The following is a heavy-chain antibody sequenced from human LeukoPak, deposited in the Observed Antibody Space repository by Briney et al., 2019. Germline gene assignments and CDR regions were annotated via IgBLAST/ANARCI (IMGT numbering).Heavy chain of an antibody. CDR2: IKQDGSER. D-gene: IGHD4-17*01. Sequence: GGSLRLSCAASGFTFSSYWMSWVRQAPGKGLEWVANIKQDGSERYYVDSVKGRFTIFKDNAKNSLYLQMNSLRAEETAVYYCASPAYGDYALFDYWGQGTLVTVSS. J-gene: IGHJ4*02. CDR3: ASPAYGDYALFDY. V-gene: IGHV3-7*01. CDR1: GFTFSSYW.